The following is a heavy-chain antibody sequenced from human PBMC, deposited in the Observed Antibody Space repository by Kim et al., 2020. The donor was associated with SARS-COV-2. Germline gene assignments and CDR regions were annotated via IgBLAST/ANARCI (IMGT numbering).Heavy chain of an antibody. Sequence: GGSLRLSCAASGFTFSSYAMSWVRQAPGKGLEWVSAISGSGGSTYYADSVKGRFTISRDNSKNTLYLQMNSLRAEDTAVYYCAKSYKVSRVYSGSPPSFDYWRQGTLVTVSS. V-gene: IGHV3-23*01. CDR3: AKSYKVSRVYSGSPPSFDY. J-gene: IGHJ4*02. CDR1: GFTFSSYA. CDR2: ISGSGGST. D-gene: IGHD1-26*01.